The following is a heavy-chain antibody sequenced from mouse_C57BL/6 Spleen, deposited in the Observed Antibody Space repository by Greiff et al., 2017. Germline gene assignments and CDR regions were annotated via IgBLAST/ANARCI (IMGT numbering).Heavy chain of an antibody. CDR1: GFTFSNYW. CDR2: IRLKSDNYAT. CDR3: TAPLAWFAY. V-gene: IGHV6-3*01. Sequence: EVKLVESGGGLVQPGGSMKLSCVASGFTFSNYWMNWVRQSPEKGLEWVAQIRLKSDNYATHYAESVKGRFTISRDDSKSRVYLQMNNLRAEDTGIYYCTAPLAWFAYWGQGTLVTVSA. J-gene: IGHJ3*01.